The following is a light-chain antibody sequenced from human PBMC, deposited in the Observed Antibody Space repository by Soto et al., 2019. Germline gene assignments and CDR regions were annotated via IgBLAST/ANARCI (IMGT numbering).Light chain of an antibody. J-gene: IGLJ1*01. CDR3: SSYTSVNLHV. CDR2: DVS. CDR1: RSDVGGYKH. Sequence: QSALTQPASVSGSPGQSISISCTGTRSDVGGYKHVSWYQQHPGKVPRLIIFDVSSRPSGVSHRFSGSKSGATASLTISGLQAEDEADYYCSSYTSVNLHVFGTGTKVTVL. V-gene: IGLV2-14*03.